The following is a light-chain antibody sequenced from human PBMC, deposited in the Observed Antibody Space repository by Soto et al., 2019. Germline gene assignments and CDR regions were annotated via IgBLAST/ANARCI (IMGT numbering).Light chain of an antibody. CDR1: QNIYSN. Sequence: VMTQSPATLSVSPGERATLSCRASQNIYSNVAWYQQRPGQAPRLLIYRASTRATGIPARFSGSGSGTEFTLTISRLEPEDFAVYYCHHYRDTFGQGTRLEI. CDR3: HHYRDT. V-gene: IGKV3-15*01. J-gene: IGKJ5*01. CDR2: RAS.